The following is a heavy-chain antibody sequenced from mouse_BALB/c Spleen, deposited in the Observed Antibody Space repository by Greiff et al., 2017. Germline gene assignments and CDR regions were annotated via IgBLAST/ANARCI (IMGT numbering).Heavy chain of an antibody. CDR1: GYSFTGYF. J-gene: IGHJ4*01. CDR3: ARGYGNYAMDY. Sequence: VQLQQSGPELVKPGASVKISCKASGYSFTGYFMNWVKQSHGKSLEWIGRINPYNGDTFYNQKFTGKATLTVDNSSSTAYLVLRSLTSEDSAVYYCARGYGNYAMDYWGQGTSVTVSS. V-gene: IGHV1-20*01. CDR2: INPYNGDT. D-gene: IGHD2-1*01.